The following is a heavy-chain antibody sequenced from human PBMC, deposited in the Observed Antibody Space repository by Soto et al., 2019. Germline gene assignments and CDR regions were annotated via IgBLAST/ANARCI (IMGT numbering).Heavy chain of an antibody. V-gene: IGHV4-61*01. CDR1: GVSVRSGSYY. J-gene: IGHJ4*02. Sequence: QVQLQESGPGLVKPSETLSLTCRVSGVSVRSGSYYWTWIRQPPGKGLEWIGDINYSGSANYNPSLKSRVTISLDTSKTHVSLTMRSVSPADAAVYYCARDGHIAYDYAYWGQGTLVTVSS. CDR3: ARDGHIAYDYAY. CDR2: INYSGSA. D-gene: IGHD5-12*01.